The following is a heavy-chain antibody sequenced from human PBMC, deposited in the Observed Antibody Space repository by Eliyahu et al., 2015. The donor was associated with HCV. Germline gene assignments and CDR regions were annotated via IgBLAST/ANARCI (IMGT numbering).Heavy chain of an antibody. CDR1: GGPFSSLA. Sequence: QVQLVQSGAEVKKPGSSVKVSCKTSGGPFSSLAFGGVRQAPGQGLEWMGGIIPIFGTANYAQKFQGRVTITADESTSTAYMELSSLRSEDTAVYYCARERGIAAAVTGWFDPWGQGTLVTVSS. D-gene: IGHD6-13*01. CDR2: IIPIFGTA. J-gene: IGHJ5*02. V-gene: IGHV1-69*01. CDR3: ARERGIAAAVTGWFDP.